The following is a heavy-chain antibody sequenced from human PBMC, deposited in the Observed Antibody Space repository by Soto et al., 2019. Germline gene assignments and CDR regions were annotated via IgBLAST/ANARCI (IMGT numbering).Heavy chain of an antibody. J-gene: IGHJ5*02. CDR3: ARGPSRGWYACPYCWFDP. CDR2: INHSGST. V-gene: IGHV4-34*01. D-gene: IGHD6-19*01. Sequence: PSETLSLTCAVYGGSFSGYYWSWIRQPPGKGLEWIGEINHSGSTNYNPSLKSRVTISVDTSKNQFSLKLSSVTAADTAVYYCARGPSRGWYACPYCWFDPWGQGLRVNVSS. CDR1: GGSFSGYY.